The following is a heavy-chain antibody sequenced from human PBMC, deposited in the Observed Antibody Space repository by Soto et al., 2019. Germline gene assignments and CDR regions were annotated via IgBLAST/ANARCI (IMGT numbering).Heavy chain of an antibody. CDR2: SYYSGIT. J-gene: IGHJ4*02. V-gene: IGHV4-59*01. D-gene: IGHD1-26*01. CDR3: ARGGSSGSFLGIFDY. Sequence: QVQLQESGPGLVKPSETLSLTCTVSGGSISSYYWSWIRQPTGKGLESIGYSYYSGITNYNTSLNSRVTISVDTSKNQFSLKLSSVTAADTAVYYCARGGSSGSFLGIFDYWGQGTLVTVSS. CDR1: GGSISSYY.